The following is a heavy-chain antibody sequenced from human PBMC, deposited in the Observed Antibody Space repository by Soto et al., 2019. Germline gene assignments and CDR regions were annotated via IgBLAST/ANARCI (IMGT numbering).Heavy chain of an antibody. V-gene: IGHV4-34*01. CDR2: INHSGST. D-gene: IGHD4-17*01. CDR3: ARAPSALDYGDYGYYYYYMDV. Sequence: SETLSLTCAVYGGSFSGDYWSWIRQPPGKGLEWIGEINHSGSTNYNPSLKSRVTISVDTSKNQFSLKLSSVTAADTAVYYCARAPSALDYGDYGYYYYYMDVWGKGTTITVS. CDR1: GGSFSGDY. J-gene: IGHJ6*03.